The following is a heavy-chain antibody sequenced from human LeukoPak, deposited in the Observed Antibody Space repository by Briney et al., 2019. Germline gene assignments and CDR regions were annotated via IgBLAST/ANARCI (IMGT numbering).Heavy chain of an antibody. CDR3: AKKGLVITSYYFDY. D-gene: IGHD3-22*01. CDR2: ISGSGGST. CDR1: GFTFSSYG. J-gene: IGHJ4*02. Sequence: PGGSLRLSCAASGFTFSSYGVSWVRQAPGKGLEWVSAISGSGGSTYYADSVKGRFTISRDNSKNTLYLQMNSLRAEDTAVYYCAKKGLVITSYYFDYWGQGALVTVSS. V-gene: IGHV3-23*01.